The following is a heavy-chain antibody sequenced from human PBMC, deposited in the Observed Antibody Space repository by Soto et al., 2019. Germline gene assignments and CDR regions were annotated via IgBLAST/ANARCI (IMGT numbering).Heavy chain of an antibody. CDR1: GYTFTSYD. Sequence: GASVKVSCKASGYTFTSYDINWVRQATGQGREWMGWMNPNSGNTGYAQKFQGRVTMTRNTSISTAYMELSSLRSEDTVVYYCASLIVGATIDAFDIWGQGTMVTVSS. CDR3: ASLIVGATIDAFDI. CDR2: MNPNSGNT. V-gene: IGHV1-8*01. J-gene: IGHJ3*02. D-gene: IGHD1-26*01.